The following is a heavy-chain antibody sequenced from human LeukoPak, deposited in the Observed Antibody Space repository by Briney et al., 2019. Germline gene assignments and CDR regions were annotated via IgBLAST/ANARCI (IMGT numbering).Heavy chain of an antibody. J-gene: IGHJ4*02. V-gene: IGHV4-61*08. CDR2: IHYSGTT. CDR1: GGSISSSGYY. CDR3: VRDGGSGWTDFDY. D-gene: IGHD6-19*01. Sequence: SETLSLTCTVSGGSISSSGYYWGWIRQPPGKGLEWIGNIHYSGTTHYNPSLKSRVTISLDTSKNQFSLNLSSVTAADTAVYYCVRDGGSGWTDFDYWGQGTLVTVSS.